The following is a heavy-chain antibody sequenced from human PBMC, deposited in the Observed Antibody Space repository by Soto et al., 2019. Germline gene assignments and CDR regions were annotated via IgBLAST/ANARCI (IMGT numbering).Heavy chain of an antibody. D-gene: IGHD4-4*01. CDR3: AGDPDSHYNDSHASSYP. V-gene: IGHV1-69*04. CDR1: GGTFRTYT. Sequence: SVKVYCKASGGTFRTYTITWVRQAPGQGLEWMGRIIPIIGIINYAQKFQGRVTISADKFTGTAYMELTGLRSDDTAVYYCAGDPDSHYNDSHASSYPWGQGTLVTVSS. J-gene: IGHJ5*02. CDR2: IIPIIGII.